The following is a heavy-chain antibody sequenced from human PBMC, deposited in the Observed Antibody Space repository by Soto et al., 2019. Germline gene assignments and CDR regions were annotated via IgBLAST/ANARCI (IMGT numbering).Heavy chain of an antibody. J-gene: IGHJ4*02. Sequence: ASVKVSCKASGYTFTSYGISWVRQAPGQGLEWMGWISAYNGNTNYAQKLQGRVTMTTDTSTSTAYMELRSLRSDDTAVYYCAREDYYDSSGYYYIYFDYWGQGTLVTVSS. V-gene: IGHV1-18*01. CDR2: ISAYNGNT. CDR3: AREDYYDSSGYYYIYFDY. CDR1: GYTFTSYG. D-gene: IGHD3-22*01.